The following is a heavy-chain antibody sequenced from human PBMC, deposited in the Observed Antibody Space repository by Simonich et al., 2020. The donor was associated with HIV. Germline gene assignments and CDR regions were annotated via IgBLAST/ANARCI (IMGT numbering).Heavy chain of an antibody. CDR1: GGSFSGYY. Sequence: QVQLQQWGAGLLKPSETLSLTCAVYGGSFSGYYWSWIRQPPGKGPEWIGEINHSGSTNYNPSLKRRVTISVDTSKNQFSLKLSSVTAADTAVYYCARGFYQRLYYFDYWGQGTLVTVSS. D-gene: IGHD2-2*01. J-gene: IGHJ4*02. CDR2: INHSGST. V-gene: IGHV4-34*01. CDR3: ARGFYQRLYYFDY.